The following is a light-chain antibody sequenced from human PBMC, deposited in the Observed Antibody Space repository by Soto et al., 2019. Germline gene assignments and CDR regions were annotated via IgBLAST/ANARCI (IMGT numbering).Light chain of an antibody. Sequence: VMTQSPATLSVSPGEGATLSCRASQTVRDNLGWYQQKPGQPPRLVIYGVFTRAEDIPDRFSGSGSGTDFTLTISSLQPEDFAVDYCQHYGYPQWTCGQGTKVDIK. CDR2: GVF. J-gene: IGKJ1*01. CDR3: QHYGYPQWT. V-gene: IGKV3D-15*01. CDR1: QTVRDN.